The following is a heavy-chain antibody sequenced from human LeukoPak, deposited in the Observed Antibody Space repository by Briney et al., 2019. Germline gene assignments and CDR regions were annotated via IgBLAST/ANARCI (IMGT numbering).Heavy chain of an antibody. CDR2: IYPGDSDT. V-gene: IGHV5-51*01. D-gene: IGHD4-17*01. J-gene: IGHJ6*02. CDR1: GYKFTSHW. Sequence: GESLQISCKGSGYKFTSHWIAWVRQMPGKGREWMGIIYPGDSDTRYSPSFQGQVTISADKSISTAYLQWTSLKASDTAMYYCARLVTTTVTTTDYNGMDVWGQGTTVIVSS. CDR3: ARLVTTTVTTTDYNGMDV.